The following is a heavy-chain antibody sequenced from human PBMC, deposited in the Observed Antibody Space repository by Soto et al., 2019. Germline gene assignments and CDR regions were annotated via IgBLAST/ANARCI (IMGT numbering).Heavy chain of an antibody. V-gene: IGHV3-33*01. CDR2: IWYDGSNK. CDR3: AREYCGGDCYFDPFYYYYGMDV. J-gene: IGHJ6*02. Sequence: GGSLRLSCAASGFTFSSYGMHWVRQAPGKGLEWVAVIWYDGSNKYYADSVKGRFTISRDNSKNTLYLQMNSLRAEDTAVYYCAREYCGGDCYFDPFYYYYGMDVWGQGTTVTVSS. CDR1: GFTFSSYG. D-gene: IGHD2-21*02.